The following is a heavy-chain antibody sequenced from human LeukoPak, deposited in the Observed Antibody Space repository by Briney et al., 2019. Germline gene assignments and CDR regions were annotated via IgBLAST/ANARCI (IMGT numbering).Heavy chain of an antibody. CDR3: ARHTDYGMDV. Sequence: PSETLSLTCTVSGGSISSYYWSWIRQPPGKGLEWIGYIYYSGSTNYNPSPKSRVTISVDTSKNQFSLKLSSVTAADTAVYYCARHTDYGMDVWGQGTTVTVSS. D-gene: IGHD4-11*01. CDR2: IYYSGST. V-gene: IGHV4-59*08. CDR1: GGSISSYY. J-gene: IGHJ6*02.